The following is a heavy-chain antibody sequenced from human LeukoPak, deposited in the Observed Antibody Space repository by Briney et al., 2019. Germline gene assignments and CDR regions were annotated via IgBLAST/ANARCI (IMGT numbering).Heavy chain of an antibody. Sequence: ASVKVSCKASGGTFSSYAISWVRQAPGQGLEWMGGIIPIFGTANYAQKFQGRVTITADESTSTAYMELSSLRSEDTAVYYCARSYCSSTSCYESISLQGLEYYYYYMDVWGKGTTVTVSS. V-gene: IGHV1-69*13. J-gene: IGHJ6*03. CDR2: IIPIFGTA. D-gene: IGHD2-2*01. CDR1: GGTFSSYA. CDR3: ARSYCSSTSCYESISLQGLEYYYYYMDV.